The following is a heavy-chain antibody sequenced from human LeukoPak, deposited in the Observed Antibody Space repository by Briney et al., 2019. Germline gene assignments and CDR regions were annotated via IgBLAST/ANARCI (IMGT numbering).Heavy chain of an antibody. CDR1: GYSFTSFW. J-gene: IGHJ6*02. CDR3: ARSHSHLLTYYYYYGMDV. Sequence: GGSLKCSCKGSGYSFTSFWISRWRQLPGKGLGWMGIFYPVEFDPRYSTFFQCQVTISADNSISTSYLQWSSLKASDTAMYYCARSHSHLLTYYYYYGMDVWGQGTTVTVPS. CDR2: FYPVEFDP. D-gene: IGHD2-15*01. V-gene: IGHV5-51*01.